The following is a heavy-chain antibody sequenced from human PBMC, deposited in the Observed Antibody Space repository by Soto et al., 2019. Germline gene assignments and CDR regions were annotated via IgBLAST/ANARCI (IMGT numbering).Heavy chain of an antibody. CDR1: GGSTNSYY. CDR3: TRGPLINIVTTTSYWYFDL. CDR2: IYYSGTT. J-gene: IGHJ2*01. D-gene: IGHD5-12*01. V-gene: IGHV4-59*01. Sequence: SETLSLTCAVSGGSTNSYYWSWIRQPPGKGLEWIGHIYYSGTTTYSPSLKSRVIISIDTSKNQFSLNLDSVTAADTAVYCCTRGPLINIVTTTSYWYFDLWGRGTLVTVSS.